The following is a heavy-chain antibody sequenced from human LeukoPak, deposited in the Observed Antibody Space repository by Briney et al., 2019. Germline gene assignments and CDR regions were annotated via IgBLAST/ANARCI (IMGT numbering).Heavy chain of an antibody. Sequence: SETLSLTCTVSGVSISSSSYYWGWIRQPPGKGLEWIGSIYYSGSTYYNPSLKSRVTISVDTSKNQFSLKLSSVTAADTAVYYCAREGITMIVVVPDDAFDIWGQGTMVTVSS. D-gene: IGHD3-22*01. CDR3: AREGITMIVVVPDDAFDI. CDR2: IYYSGST. J-gene: IGHJ3*02. CDR1: GVSISSSSYY. V-gene: IGHV4-39*07.